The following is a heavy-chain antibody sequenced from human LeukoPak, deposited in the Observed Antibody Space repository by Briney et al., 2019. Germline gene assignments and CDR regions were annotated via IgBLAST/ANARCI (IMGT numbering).Heavy chain of an antibody. Sequence: GGSLRLSCAASGFTFSGDATSWVRQTPGEGLEWVSAISGSGGSTYYADSVKGRFTISRDNSKNTLYLQMNSLRAEDTAVYYCAKGAIAAAGVYSYWGQGTLVTVSS. V-gene: IGHV3-23*01. CDR1: GFTFSGDA. CDR3: AKGAIAAAGVYSY. D-gene: IGHD6-13*01. CDR2: ISGSGGST. J-gene: IGHJ4*02.